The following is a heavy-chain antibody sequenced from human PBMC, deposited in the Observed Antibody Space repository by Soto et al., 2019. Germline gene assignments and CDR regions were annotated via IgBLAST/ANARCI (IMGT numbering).Heavy chain of an antibody. J-gene: IGHJ4*02. Sequence: GSLRLSCAASGFTFSSYAMHWVRQAPGKGLEWVAVISYVGSNKYYADSVKGRFTISRDNSKNTLYLQMNSLRAEDTAVYYCARGRGGYDFDYWGQGTLVTVSS. CDR3: ARGRGGYDFDY. V-gene: IGHV3-30-3*01. D-gene: IGHD3-22*01. CDR1: GFTFSSYA. CDR2: ISYVGSNK.